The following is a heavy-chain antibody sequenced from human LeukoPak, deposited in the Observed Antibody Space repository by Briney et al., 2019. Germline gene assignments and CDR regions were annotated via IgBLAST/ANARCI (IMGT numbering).Heavy chain of an antibody. D-gene: IGHD5-24*01. CDR1: GFTFSSYW. CDR3: AKRMATIDGFDI. J-gene: IGHJ3*02. CDR2: IDGDGSST. Sequence: PGGSLRLSCAASGFTFSSYWMQWVGQAPGKGLVWVSRIDGDGSSTNYADSVKGRFTISRDNAKNTLYLQMNSLRAEDTAVYYCAKRMATIDGFDIWGQGTMVTVSS. V-gene: IGHV3-74*01.